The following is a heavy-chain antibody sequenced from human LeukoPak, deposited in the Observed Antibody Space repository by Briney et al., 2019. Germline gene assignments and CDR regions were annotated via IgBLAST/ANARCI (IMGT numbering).Heavy chain of an antibody. V-gene: IGHV4-31*03. Sequence: PSETLSLTCTVSGGSISSGGYYWSWIRQHPGKGLEWIGYIYYSGSTYYNPSLKSRVTISVDTSKNQFSLKLSSVTAADTAVYYCARGGYSYGLFDYWGQGTLVTVSS. D-gene: IGHD5-18*01. CDR1: GGSISSGGYY. J-gene: IGHJ4*02. CDR3: ARGGYSYGLFDY. CDR2: IYYSGST.